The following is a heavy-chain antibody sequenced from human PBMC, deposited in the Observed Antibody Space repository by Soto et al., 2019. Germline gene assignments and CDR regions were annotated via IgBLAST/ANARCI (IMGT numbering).Heavy chain of an antibody. J-gene: IGHJ5*02. Sequence: ASVKVSCKASGYTFASYAMHWVRQAPGQRLEWMGWINAGNGNTKYSQNFQGRVTITRDTSASTAYMELSSLRSEDTAVYYCARERPDGSRLDPWGQGTLVTVSS. V-gene: IGHV1-3*01. CDR3: ARERPDGSRLDP. CDR1: GYTFASYA. CDR2: INAGNGNT. D-gene: IGHD6-13*01.